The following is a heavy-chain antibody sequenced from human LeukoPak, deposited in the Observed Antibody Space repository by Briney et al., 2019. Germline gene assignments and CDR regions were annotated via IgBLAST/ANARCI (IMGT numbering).Heavy chain of an antibody. J-gene: IGHJ5*02. CDR3: ARRPRGGWFDP. CDR1: GGSISSSSYY. CDR2: IYYSGST. V-gene: IGHV4-39*01. Sequence: PSETLSLTCTVSGGSISSSSYYWGWIRQPPGKGLDWIGSIYYSGSTYYNPSLKSRVTISVDTSKNQFSLKLTSVTAAGTAVYYCARRPRGGWFDPWGQGTLVTVSS. D-gene: IGHD3-10*01.